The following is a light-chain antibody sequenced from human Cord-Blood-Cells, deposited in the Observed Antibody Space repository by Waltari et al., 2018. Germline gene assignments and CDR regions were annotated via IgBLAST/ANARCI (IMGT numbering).Light chain of an antibody. CDR1: SSDVGGYTL. J-gene: IGLJ2*01. CDR3: CSYAGSSTYVV. Sequence: QSALTQPASVSGPPGQSITISCTGTSSDVGGYTLVPWYQQHPGKAPKLMIYEGSKRPSGVSNRFSGSKSGNTASLTISGLQAEDEADYYCCSYAGSSTYVVFGGGTKLTVL. V-gene: IGLV2-23*01. CDR2: EGS.